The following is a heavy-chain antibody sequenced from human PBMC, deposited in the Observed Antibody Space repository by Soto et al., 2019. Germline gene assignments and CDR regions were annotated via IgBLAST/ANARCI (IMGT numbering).Heavy chain of an antibody. CDR2: IYPGDSDT. V-gene: IGHV5-51*01. J-gene: IGHJ6*02. CDR1: GYSFTSYW. CDR3: ARAPAGDYYYYGMDV. Sequence: PGESLKISCKGSGYSFTSYWVGWVRQMPGKGLEWMGIIYPGDSDTRYSPSFQGQVTISADKSISTAYLQWSSLKASDTAMYYCARAPAGDYYYYGMDVWGQGTTVTVSS.